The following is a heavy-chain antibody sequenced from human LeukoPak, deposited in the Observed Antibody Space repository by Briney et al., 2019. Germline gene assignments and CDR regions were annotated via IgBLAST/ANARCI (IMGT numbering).Heavy chain of an antibody. CDR1: GFSLSTSGVG. D-gene: IGHD6-13*01. CDR2: IYWNDDK. Sequence: SGPTLVKPTQTLTLTCTFSGFSLSTSGVGVGWIRQPPGKALEWLALIYWNDDKRYSPSLKSRLTITKDTSKNQVILTMTNMDPVDTATYYCAHRNSSSWPYNWFDPWGQGTLVTVSS. V-gene: IGHV2-5*01. CDR3: AHRNSSSWPYNWFDP. J-gene: IGHJ5*02.